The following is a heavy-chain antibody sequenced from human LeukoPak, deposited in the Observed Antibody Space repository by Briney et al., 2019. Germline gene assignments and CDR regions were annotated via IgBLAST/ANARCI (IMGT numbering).Heavy chain of an antibody. CDR1: GYTFTGYY. D-gene: IGHD5-18*01. CDR3: ARDPNRIQLWLLVALGWFDP. V-gene: IGHV1-2*02. CDR2: INANSGGT. Sequence: ASVKVSCKASGYTFTGYYMHWVRQAPGQGLEWMGWINANSGGTNYAQKFQGRVTMTRDTSISTAYMELSRLRSDDTAVYYCARDPNRIQLWLLVALGWFDPWGQGTLVTVSS. J-gene: IGHJ5*02.